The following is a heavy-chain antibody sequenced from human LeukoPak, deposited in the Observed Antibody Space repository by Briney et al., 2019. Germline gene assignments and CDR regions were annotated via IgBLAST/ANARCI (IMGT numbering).Heavy chain of an antibody. CDR1: GGSISSYY. J-gene: IGHJ6*03. V-gene: IGHV4-4*09. CDR3: ARRRATNYYYYYMDV. Sequence: PSETLSLTCTVPGGSISSYYWSWIRQPPGKGLEWIGYIYTSGSTNYNPSLKSRVTISVDTSKNQFSLKLSSVTAADTAVYYCARRRATNYYYYYMDVWGKGTTVTVSS. CDR2: IYTSGST.